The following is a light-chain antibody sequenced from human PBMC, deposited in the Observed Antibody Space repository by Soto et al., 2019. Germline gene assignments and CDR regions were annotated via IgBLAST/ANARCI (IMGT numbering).Light chain of an antibody. CDR3: QQYGSSRT. CDR2: GAS. J-gene: IGKJ1*01. V-gene: IGKV3-20*01. CDR1: QSVTSRY. Sequence: EILLTQSPATLSLAPGERGTLSCRASQSVTSRYLGWSQQKPGKAPRLLIYGASSRATGIPDRFSGSGSGTDFTLTIRRLEPEDVAVYYCQQYGSSRTFGQGTKVDIK.